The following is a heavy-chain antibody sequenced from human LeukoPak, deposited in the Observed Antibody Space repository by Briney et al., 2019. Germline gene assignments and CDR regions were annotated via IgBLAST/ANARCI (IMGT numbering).Heavy chain of an antibody. CDR3: ARRGDGGSYFDF. J-gene: IGHJ4*02. Sequence: PGGSLRLSCAASGFTFYTYWMSWVRQAPGKGLEWVANINQDGGEKYYPGSVEGRFTISRDNAKNSVYLQMHSLRAEDTAVYYCARRGDGGSYFDFWGQGTLVTVSS. D-gene: IGHD1-26*01. CDR2: INQDGGEK. CDR1: GFTFYTYW. V-gene: IGHV3-7*01.